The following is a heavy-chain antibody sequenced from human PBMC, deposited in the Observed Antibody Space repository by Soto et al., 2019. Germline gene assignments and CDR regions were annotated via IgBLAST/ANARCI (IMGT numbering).Heavy chain of an antibody. V-gene: IGHV3-33*01. J-gene: IGHJ4*02. CDR2: IWYDGSNK. D-gene: IGHD2-2*01. CDR3: ARGHEDIVVVPATD. Sequence: GGSLRLSCAASGFTFSSYGMHWVRQAPGKGLEWVAVIWYDGSNKYYADSVKDRFTISRDNSKNTLYLQMNSLRAEDTAVYYCARGHEDIVVVPATDWGQGTLVTVSS. CDR1: GFTFSSYG.